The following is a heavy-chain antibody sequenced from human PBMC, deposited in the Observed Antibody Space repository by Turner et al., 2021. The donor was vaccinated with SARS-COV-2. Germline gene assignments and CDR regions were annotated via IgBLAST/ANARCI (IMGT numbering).Heavy chain of an antibody. Sequence: QLQLQESGPGLVQASETLSLTCTVSGASIGSSRNYWGWIRQPPGKGLEWIGSINYSGRTYYKSSLKSRVTISVDTSKNQISLKLSTVTAADTAKYYCARHDSRITNIIVVPRNWFDPWGQGTLVTVSS. J-gene: IGHJ5*02. CDR1: GASIGSSRNY. CDR3: ARHDSRITNIIVVPRNWFDP. CDR2: INYSGRT. V-gene: IGHV4-39*01. D-gene: IGHD3-22*01.